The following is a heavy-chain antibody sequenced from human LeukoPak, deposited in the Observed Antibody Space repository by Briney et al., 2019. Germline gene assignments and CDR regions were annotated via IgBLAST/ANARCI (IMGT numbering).Heavy chain of an antibody. V-gene: IGHV3-21*01. Sequence: GGSLRLSCAASGFTFSSYSMNWVRQAPGKGLEWVSSISSCGRYMYYADSVKGRFTISRDNAKNSLYLQMNSLRAEDTTVYYCARDPGTSIFDYWGQGTLVTISS. CDR1: GFTFSSYS. D-gene: IGHD1-1*01. CDR2: ISSCGRYM. CDR3: ARDPGTSIFDY. J-gene: IGHJ4*02.